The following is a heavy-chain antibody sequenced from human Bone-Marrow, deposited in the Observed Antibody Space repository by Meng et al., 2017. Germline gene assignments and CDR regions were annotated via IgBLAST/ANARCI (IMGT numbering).Heavy chain of an antibody. J-gene: IGHJ4*02. CDR1: GYTFTGYY. Sequence: ASVKVSCKASGYTFTGYYMHWVRQAPGQGLEWMGWINPNSGGTNYAQKFQGRVTMTRDTSISTAYMELSRLRSDDTAVYYCARSELGYCSGGSCYAIDYWGQGTLVTVSS. D-gene: IGHD2-15*01. CDR2: INPNSGGT. V-gene: IGHV1-2*02. CDR3: ARSELGYCSGGSCYAIDY.